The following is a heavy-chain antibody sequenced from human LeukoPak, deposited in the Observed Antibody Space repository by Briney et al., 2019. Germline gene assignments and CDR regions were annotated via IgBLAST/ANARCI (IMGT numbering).Heavy chain of an antibody. J-gene: IGHJ4*02. CDR1: VYTFTDYY. CDR2: IDPKDGAT. D-gene: IGHD3-3*02. V-gene: IGHV1-69-2*01. Sequence: ASVKVSYKVSVYTFTDYYMHWVHQAPGKVLEWVGLIDPKDGATIYAEKFQGRVTITADKDTAYMKVSSLRSEDTAVYYCATISGISYDYWGQGTPVTVSS. CDR3: ATISGISYDY.